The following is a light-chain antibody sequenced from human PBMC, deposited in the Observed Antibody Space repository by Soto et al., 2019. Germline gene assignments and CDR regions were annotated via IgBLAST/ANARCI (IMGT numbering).Light chain of an antibody. CDR2: WAS. J-gene: IGKJ1*01. CDR1: QSVLYSSNNKNY. CDR3: QQYYTTHRT. Sequence: DIVMTQSPDSLAGSLGERATINCKSSQSVLYSSNNKNYLAWYQQRPGQPPKLLIYWASTRESGVPDRFSGSGSGTDFTLTISSLQAEDVAVYYCQQYYTTHRTFGQGTKVEIK. V-gene: IGKV4-1*01.